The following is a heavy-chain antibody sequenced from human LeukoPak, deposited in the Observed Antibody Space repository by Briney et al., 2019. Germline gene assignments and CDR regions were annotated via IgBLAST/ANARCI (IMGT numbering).Heavy chain of an antibody. J-gene: IGHJ4*02. Sequence: GGSLRLSCVVSGFTFSNYWMSWVRQAPGKGLEWVSAITGSGGSTHYAASVRGRFTISRDNAKNTLYLQMNSLRAEDLAVYYCARESTAVGDYYFDYWGQGTLVTVSS. CDR3: ARESTAVGDYYFDY. V-gene: IGHV3-23*01. D-gene: IGHD3-16*01. CDR2: ITGSGGST. CDR1: GFTFSNYW.